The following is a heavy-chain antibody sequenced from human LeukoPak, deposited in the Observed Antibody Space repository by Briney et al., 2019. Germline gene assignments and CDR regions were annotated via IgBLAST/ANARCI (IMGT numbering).Heavy chain of an antibody. CDR2: IIPIFGTA. CDR1: GYTFTSYG. Sequence: ASVKVSCKASGYTFTSYGISWVRQAPGQGLEWMGGIIPIFGTANYAQKFQGRVTITADESTSTAYMELSSLRSEDTAVYYCARGYYGSGSYVFYYYYYMDVWGKGTTVTISS. CDR3: ARGYYGSGSYVFYYYYYMDV. D-gene: IGHD3-10*01. J-gene: IGHJ6*03. V-gene: IGHV1-69*13.